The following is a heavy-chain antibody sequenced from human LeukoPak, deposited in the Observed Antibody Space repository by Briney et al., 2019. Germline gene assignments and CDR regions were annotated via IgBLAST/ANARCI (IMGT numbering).Heavy chain of an antibody. V-gene: IGHV3-23*01. CDR2: ISGSGGST. Sequence: PGGSLRLSCAASGFTFSSYAMSWVRQAPGKGLEWVSAISGSGGSTYYADSVEGRFTISRDNSKNTLYLQMNSLRAEDTAVYYCAKERSRITIFGEVIIPAEFDYWGQGTLVTVSS. J-gene: IGHJ4*02. CDR1: GFTFSSYA. D-gene: IGHD3-3*01. CDR3: AKERSRITIFGEVIIPAEFDY.